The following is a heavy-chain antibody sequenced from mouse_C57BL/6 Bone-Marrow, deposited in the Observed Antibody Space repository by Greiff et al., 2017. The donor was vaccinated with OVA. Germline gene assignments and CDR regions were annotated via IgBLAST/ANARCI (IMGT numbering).Heavy chain of an antibody. CDR3: ARKGLRWFAY. Sequence: QVHVKQSGAELARPGASVKLSCKASGYTFTSYGISWVKQRTGQGLEWIGEIYPRSGNTYYNEKFKGKATLTADKSSSTAYMELRSLTSEDSAVYFCARKGLRWFAYWGQGTLVTVSA. J-gene: IGHJ3*01. CDR1: GYTFTSYG. D-gene: IGHD2-4*01. V-gene: IGHV1-81*01. CDR2: IYPRSGNT.